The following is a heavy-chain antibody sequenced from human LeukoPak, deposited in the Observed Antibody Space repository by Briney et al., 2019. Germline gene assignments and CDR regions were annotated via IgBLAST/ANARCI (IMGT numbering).Heavy chain of an antibody. CDR1: GFTFSSYT. CDR2: ISSSSSSI. D-gene: IGHD3-3*01. J-gene: IGHJ6*03. V-gene: IGHV3-21*01. CDR3: ARDTGGIYDFWSGYYYYYYYMDV. Sequence: GGSLRLSCAASGFTFSSYTMNWVRQAPGKGLEWVSSISSSSSSIYYADSLKGRFTISRDNAKNSLYLQMNSLRAEDTAVYYCARDTGGIYDFWSGYYYYYYYMDVWGKGTTVTVSS.